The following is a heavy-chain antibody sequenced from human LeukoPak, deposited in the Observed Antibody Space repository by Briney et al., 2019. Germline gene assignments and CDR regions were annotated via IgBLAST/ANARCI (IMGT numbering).Heavy chain of an antibody. Sequence: SVKVSCKASGGTFSSYAISWVRQAPGQGLEWMGGIIPIFGTANYAQKFQGRVTITADESTSTAYMELSSLRSEDAAVYYCARGGGIVVVPAAIIPPVSYYYYMDVWGKGTTVTVSS. J-gene: IGHJ6*03. CDR2: IIPIFGTA. CDR1: GGTFSSYA. CDR3: ARGGGIVVVPAAIIPPVSYYYYMDV. V-gene: IGHV1-69*01. D-gene: IGHD2-2*02.